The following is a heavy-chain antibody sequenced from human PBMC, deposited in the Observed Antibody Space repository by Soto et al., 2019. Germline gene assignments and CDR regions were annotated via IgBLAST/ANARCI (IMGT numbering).Heavy chain of an antibody. CDR2: ISSSSSYI. CDR3: ARRPLSPDLFGVVIDI. J-gene: IGHJ3*02. D-gene: IGHD3-3*01. V-gene: IGHV3-21*01. CDR1: GFTFSSYS. Sequence: GGSLRLSCAASGFTFSSYSMNWVRQAPGKGLEWVSSISSSSSYIYYADSVKGRFTISRDNAKNSLYLQMNSLRAEDTAVYYCARRPLSPDLFGVVIDIWGQGTMVTVSS.